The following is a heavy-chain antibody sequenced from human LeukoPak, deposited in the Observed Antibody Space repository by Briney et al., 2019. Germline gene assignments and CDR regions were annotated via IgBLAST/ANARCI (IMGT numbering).Heavy chain of an antibody. V-gene: IGHV5-51*01. CDR3: ARTDRGYHYYYYGMDV. D-gene: IGHD5-18*01. CDR1: GYSFTSYW. CDR2: IYPGDSDT. J-gene: IGHJ6*02. Sequence: HGESLKISCKGSGYSFTSYWIGWVRQMPGKGLEWMGIIYPGDSDTRYSPSFQGQVTISADKSISTAYLQWSSLKASDTAMYYCARTDRGYHYYYYGMDVWGQGTTVTVSS.